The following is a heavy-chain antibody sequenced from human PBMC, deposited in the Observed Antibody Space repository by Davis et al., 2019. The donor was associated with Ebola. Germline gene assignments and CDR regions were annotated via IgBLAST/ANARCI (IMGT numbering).Heavy chain of an antibody. V-gene: IGHV3-7*01. CDR3: ARKPTRRYPFYYFDY. J-gene: IGHJ4*02. CDR1: GFPFSTYW. CDR2: INQDGSEK. D-gene: IGHD2-2*02. Sequence: GESLKISCAASGFPFSTYWMTWVRQVSGKGLEWVANINQDGSEKNYVDSVKGRFTISRDNAKNSLYLQMNSLRAEDTAVYYCARKPTRRYPFYYFDYWGQGTLVTVSS.